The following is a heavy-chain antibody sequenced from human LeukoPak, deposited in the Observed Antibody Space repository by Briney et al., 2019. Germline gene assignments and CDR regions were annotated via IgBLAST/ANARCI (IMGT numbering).Heavy chain of an antibody. D-gene: IGHD3-22*01. CDR3: ARMSYYDSSGDNWFDP. V-gene: IGHV1-69*01. Sequence: SVKVSCKASGGTFSRYAISWVRQAPGQGLEWMGGIIPVLGTTNYAQTFQNKVTITADESTSTTYMELSSLRSEDTAVYYCARMSYYDSSGDNWFDPWGQGTLVTVSS. J-gene: IGHJ5*02. CDR1: GGTFSRYA. CDR2: IIPVLGTT.